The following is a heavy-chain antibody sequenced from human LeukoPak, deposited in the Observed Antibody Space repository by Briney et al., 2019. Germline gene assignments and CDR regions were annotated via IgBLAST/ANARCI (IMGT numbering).Heavy chain of an antibody. D-gene: IGHD3-10*01. V-gene: IGHV3-23*01. Sequence: GGSLRLSCAASGFPFSRYDMSWVRRAPGKGLEWVSVISASAVHIFYADSVKGRFTISRDNSKNTLYLQMNSLRAEDTAVYYCAKPYYSYSGSYDYWGQGTLVTVSS. CDR3: AKPYYSYSGSYDY. J-gene: IGHJ4*02. CDR2: ISASAVHI. CDR1: GFPFSRYD.